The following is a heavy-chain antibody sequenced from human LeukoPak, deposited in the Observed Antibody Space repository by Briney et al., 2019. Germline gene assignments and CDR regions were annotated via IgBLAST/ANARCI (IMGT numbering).Heavy chain of an antibody. Sequence: GGSLRLSCAASGFTFSSYWMHWVRQAPGKGLVWVSRINSDGSTTNYADSVKGRFTISRDNSKNTLYLQMNSLRAEDTAVYYCAKDLWQQLAPTMDVWGKGTTVTVSS. CDR1: GFTFSSYW. V-gene: IGHV3-74*01. J-gene: IGHJ6*03. D-gene: IGHD6-13*01. CDR2: INSDGSTT. CDR3: AKDLWQQLAPTMDV.